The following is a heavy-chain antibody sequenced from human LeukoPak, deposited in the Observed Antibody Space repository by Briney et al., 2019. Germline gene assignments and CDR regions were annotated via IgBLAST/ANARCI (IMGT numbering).Heavy chain of an antibody. CDR3: ARASYGSGSYYHSQDY. J-gene: IGHJ4*02. Sequence: PGGSLRLSCAASGFTFSSYWMSWVRQAPGKGLEWVANIKQGGSEKYYVDSVKGRFTISRDNAKNSLYLQMNSLRAEDTAVYYCARASYGSGSYYHSQDYWGQGTLVTVSS. CDR1: GFTFSSYW. D-gene: IGHD3-10*01. V-gene: IGHV3-7*01. CDR2: IKQGGSEK.